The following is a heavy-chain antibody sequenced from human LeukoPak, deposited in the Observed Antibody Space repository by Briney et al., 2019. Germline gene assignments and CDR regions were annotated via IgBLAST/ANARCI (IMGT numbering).Heavy chain of an antibody. D-gene: IGHD1-26*01. CDR3: ARGLWGALHAFDI. CDR1: GFTFSSYW. J-gene: IGHJ3*02. CDR2: IKQDGSEK. Sequence: PGGSPRLSCAASGFTFSSYWMSWVRQAPGKGLEWVANIKQDGSEKYYVDSVKGRFTISRDNAKNSLYLQMNSLRAEDTAVYYCARGLWGALHAFDIWGQGTMVTVSS. V-gene: IGHV3-7*01.